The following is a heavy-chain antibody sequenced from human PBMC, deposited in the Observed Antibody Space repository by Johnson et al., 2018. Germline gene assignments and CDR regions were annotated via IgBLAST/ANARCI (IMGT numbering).Heavy chain of an antibody. CDR3: ARGRGGYPYHYHYMDV. V-gene: IGHV4-59*01. CDR1: GGSISSYY. CDR2: IYYSGST. Sequence: QVRLQEAGPGLVKPSETLSLSCTVSGGSISSYYWSWIRQPPGKGLEWIGYIYYSGSTTYNPSLKSRVTISVDTSKNQFSLQVSSVTAADTAVYYCARGRGGYPYHYHYMDVWGKGTPVTVSS. J-gene: IGHJ6*03. D-gene: IGHD1-26*01.